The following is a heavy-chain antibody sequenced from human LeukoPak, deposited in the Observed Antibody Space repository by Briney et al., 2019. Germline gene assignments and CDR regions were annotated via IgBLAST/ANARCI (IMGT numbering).Heavy chain of an antibody. J-gene: IGHJ5*02. CDR1: GGSISSGNHY. Sequence: SQTLSLTCTVSGGSISSGNHYFSWIRQPAGKGLEWIGRINTTGNTNDNPSLKSRVTMSVDTSKNQFSLKLSSVTAADTAVHYCASGSRSGWFGPWGQGTLVTVSS. CDR2: INTTGNT. D-gene: IGHD5-12*01. CDR3: ASGSRSGWFGP. V-gene: IGHV4-61*02.